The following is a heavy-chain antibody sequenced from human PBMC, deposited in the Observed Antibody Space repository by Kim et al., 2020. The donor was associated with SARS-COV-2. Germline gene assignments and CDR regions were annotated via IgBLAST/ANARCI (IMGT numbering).Heavy chain of an antibody. Sequence: SVKGRLTNSRDNAKNSLYLQMNSLRAEDTAVYYCARETSDYYGSGSYLDYWGQGTLVTVSS. V-gene: IGHV3-21*01. J-gene: IGHJ4*02. D-gene: IGHD3-10*01. CDR3: ARETSDYYGSGSYLDY.